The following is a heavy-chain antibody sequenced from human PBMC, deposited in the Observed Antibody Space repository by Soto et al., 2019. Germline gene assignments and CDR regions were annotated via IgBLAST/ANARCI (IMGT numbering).Heavy chain of an antibody. CDR1: GYTFTSYA. J-gene: IGHJ4*02. D-gene: IGHD6-13*01. Sequence: QVQLVQSGAEEKKPGASVKVSCKASGYTFTSYAMHWVRQAPGQRLEWMGWINAGNGNTKHSQKLQRRVTITTDTSASTAYMELSSLRSEDTAVYYCARDVAAADYWGQGTLVTFSS. V-gene: IGHV1-3*05. CDR3: ARDVAAADY. CDR2: INAGNGNT.